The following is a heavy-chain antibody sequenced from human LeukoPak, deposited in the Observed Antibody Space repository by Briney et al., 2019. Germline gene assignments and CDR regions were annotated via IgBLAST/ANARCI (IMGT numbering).Heavy chain of an antibody. V-gene: IGHV4-59*13. CDR3: ALGDCSSTSCYVFDY. J-gene: IGHJ4*02. D-gene: IGHD2-2*01. Sequence: PSETLSLTCTVSGGYISSYYWSWFGKPPGKGLKWFGYIFNSGSTNYNPSLKSRVTISVDTSKNQFSLKLSSVTAADTAVYFCALGDCSSTSCYVFDYWGQGTLVTVSS. CDR1: GGYISSYY. CDR2: IFNSGST.